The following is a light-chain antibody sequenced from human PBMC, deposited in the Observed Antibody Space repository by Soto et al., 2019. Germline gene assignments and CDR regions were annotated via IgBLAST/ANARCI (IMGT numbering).Light chain of an antibody. V-gene: IGKV3-11*01. CDR3: QQYNNWLWT. CDR1: QSVKTF. J-gene: IGKJ1*01. Sequence: EIVLTQSPATLSLSPGDRATLSCRASQSVKTFLVWYQQRPGQAPRLLIHDASHRAAGIPARFSGSGSGTEFTLTISSLQSEDFAVYYCQQYNNWLWTVGQGTKVDIK. CDR2: DAS.